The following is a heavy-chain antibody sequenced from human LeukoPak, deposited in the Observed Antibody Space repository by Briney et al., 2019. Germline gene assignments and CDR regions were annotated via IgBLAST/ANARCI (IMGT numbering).Heavy chain of an antibody. CDR2: ISSTSSSI. J-gene: IGHJ4*02. CDR1: GFTFISFS. CDR3: ARARGGILTTVTSRFDL. Sequence: GGSLRLSCAASGFTFISFSMHWVRQTPGKGLEWISYISSTSSSIYYAESVRGRFTISRDNAGNSPFLQMDSLTAGDSGLYYCARARGGILTTVTSRFDLWGQGTLVSVSS. V-gene: IGHV3-48*04. D-gene: IGHD4-17*01.